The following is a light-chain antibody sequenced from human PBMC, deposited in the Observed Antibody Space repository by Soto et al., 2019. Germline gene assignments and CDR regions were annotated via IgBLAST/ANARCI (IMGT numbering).Light chain of an antibody. V-gene: IGKV3-11*01. CDR1: QSIHTS. CDR2: DST. J-gene: IGKJ5*01. CDR3: QQRTVWPPIT. Sequence: VLTQSPATLSLSPGERATLSCRASQSIHTSLAWYQQKSGKPPRLVIYDSTLRANGVPDRFGGSRSGTEFTLTINSLEPEDFAVYYCQQRTVWPPITFGQGPRLEIK.